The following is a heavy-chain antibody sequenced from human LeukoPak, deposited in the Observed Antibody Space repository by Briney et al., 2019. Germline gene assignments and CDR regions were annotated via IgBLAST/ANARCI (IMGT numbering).Heavy chain of an antibody. J-gene: IGHJ4*02. CDR3: AREGSSSGSFDY. CDR2: FSGSSSYI. Sequence: GGSLRLSCAASGFTFSSYSMNWVRQAPGKGLELVSSFSGSSSYIYYADSVRGRFTISRDNAKNSLFLQMNSLRAEDTAIYYCAREGSSSGSFDYWGQGTLVTVSS. D-gene: IGHD6-19*01. V-gene: IGHV3-21*01. CDR1: GFTFSSYS.